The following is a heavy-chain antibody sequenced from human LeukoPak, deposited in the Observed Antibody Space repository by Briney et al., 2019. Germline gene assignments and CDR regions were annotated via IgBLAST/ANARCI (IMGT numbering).Heavy chain of an antibody. CDR2: INHGGST. D-gene: IGHD3-9*01. CDR3: ARVLRAATWRYPMDY. Sequence: SETLSLTCAVYGGSFSGYYWSWIRQPPGKGLEWIGEINHGGSTNYNPSLKSRVTISVDTSKNQFSLKLSSVTAADTAVYYCARVLRAATWRYPMDYWGQGTLVTVSS. J-gene: IGHJ4*02. V-gene: IGHV4-34*01. CDR1: GGSFSGYY.